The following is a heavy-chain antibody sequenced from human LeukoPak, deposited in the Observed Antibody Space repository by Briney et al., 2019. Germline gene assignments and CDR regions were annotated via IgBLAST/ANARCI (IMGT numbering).Heavy chain of an antibody. D-gene: IGHD6-19*01. CDR1: GYTLTELS. CDR2: FDPEDGET. J-gene: IGHJ5*02. CDR3: ATVVHSSGWYAHWFDP. Sequence: ASVKVSCKVSGYTLTELSMHWVRQAPGKGLEWMGGFDPEDGETIYVQKFQGRVTMTEDTSTDTAYMELSSLRSEDTAVYYCATVVHSSGWYAHWFDPWGQGTLVTVSS. V-gene: IGHV1-24*01.